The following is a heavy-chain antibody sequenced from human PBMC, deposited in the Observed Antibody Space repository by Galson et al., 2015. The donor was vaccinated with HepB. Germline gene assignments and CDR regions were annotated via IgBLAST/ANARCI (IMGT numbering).Heavy chain of an antibody. V-gene: IGHV3-53*01. CDR1: GFTVSSNY. Sequence: SLRLSCAASGFTVSSNYMSWVRQAPGKGLEWVSVIYSGGSTYYADSVKGRFTISRDNSKNTLYLQMNSLRAEDTAVYYCARERGGYYYYYGMDVWGQGTTVTVSS. CDR2: IYSGGST. CDR3: ARERGGYYYYYGMDV. D-gene: IGHD3-16*01. J-gene: IGHJ6*02.